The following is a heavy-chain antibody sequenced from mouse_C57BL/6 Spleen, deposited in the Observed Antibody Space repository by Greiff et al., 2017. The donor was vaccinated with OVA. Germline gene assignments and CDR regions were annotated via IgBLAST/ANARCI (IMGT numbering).Heavy chain of an antibody. V-gene: IGHV1-50*01. CDR3: ARPYYGNYGDWFAY. CDR1: GYTFTSYW. J-gene: IGHJ3*01. D-gene: IGHD2-10*01. Sequence: QVQLQQPGAELVKPGASVKLSCKASGYTFTSYWMQWVKQRPGQGLEWIGEFDPSDSYTNYNQKFKGKATLTVDTASSTAYMQLSSLTSEDSAVDDCARPYYGNYGDWFAYWGQGTLVTVSA. CDR2: FDPSDSYT.